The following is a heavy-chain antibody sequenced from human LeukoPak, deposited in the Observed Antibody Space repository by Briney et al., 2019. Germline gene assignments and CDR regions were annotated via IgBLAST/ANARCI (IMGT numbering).Heavy chain of an antibody. Sequence: SETLSLTCTVSGGSISSSSYYWGWIRQPPGKGLEWIGSIYYSGSTYYNPSLKSRVTISVDTSKNQFSLKLSSVTAADTAVYYCARQAPDYCSSTSRYYFDYWGQGTLVTVSS. CDR1: GGSISSSSYY. D-gene: IGHD2-2*01. V-gene: IGHV4-39*01. CDR3: ARQAPDYCSSTSRYYFDY. CDR2: IYYSGST. J-gene: IGHJ4*02.